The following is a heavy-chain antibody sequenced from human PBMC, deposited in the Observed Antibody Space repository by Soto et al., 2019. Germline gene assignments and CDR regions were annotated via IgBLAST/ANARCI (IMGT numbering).Heavy chain of an antibody. CDR3: AKDQYGDLRFDY. D-gene: IGHD4-17*01. V-gene: IGHV3-23*01. J-gene: IGHJ4*02. Sequence: EVQLLESGGGLVQPGGSLRLSCAASGFTFSSYAMSWVRQAPGKGLEWVSAISGSGGSTYYADSVKGRFTISRDNSKNTLYLQMNSLRAEDTAEYYCAKDQYGDLRFDYWGQGTLVTVSS. CDR1: GFTFSSYA. CDR2: ISGSGGST.